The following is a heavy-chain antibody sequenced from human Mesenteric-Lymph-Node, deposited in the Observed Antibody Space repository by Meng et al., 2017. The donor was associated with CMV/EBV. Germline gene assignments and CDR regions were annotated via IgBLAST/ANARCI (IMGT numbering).Heavy chain of an antibody. CDR3: ARDPPDF. V-gene: IGHV1-2*02. Sequence: SVMVSCKASGYTFIDYYIHWVRQAPGQGLEWMGWIAPNSGATNFAQRFQDRVTMTSDTSIRTAYMELSRLRSDDTAVYYCARDPPDFWGQGTLVTVSS. CDR2: IAPNSGAT. CDR1: GYTFIDYY. J-gene: IGHJ4*02.